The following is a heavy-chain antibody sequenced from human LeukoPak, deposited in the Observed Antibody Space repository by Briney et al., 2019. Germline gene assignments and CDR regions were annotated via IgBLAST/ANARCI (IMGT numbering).Heavy chain of an antibody. CDR2: ISGSGGST. J-gene: IGHJ3*02. CDR3: AKDRGGAYYESSVDI. Sequence: PGGSLRLSCAASGFTFSGYAMSWVRQAPGKGLEWVSAISGSGGSTYYADSVKGRFTISRDNSKNTLYLQMNSLRAEDTAVYYCAKDRGGAYYESSVDIWGQGTMVTVSS. D-gene: IGHD3-22*01. V-gene: IGHV3-23*01. CDR1: GFTFSGYA.